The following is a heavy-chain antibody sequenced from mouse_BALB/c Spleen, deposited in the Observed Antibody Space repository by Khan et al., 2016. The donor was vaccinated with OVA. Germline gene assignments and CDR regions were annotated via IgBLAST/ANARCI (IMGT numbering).Heavy chain of an antibody. CDR3: ASNSYRYDFTY. Sequence: QVQLKQSGPGLVQPSQSLSITCTVSGFSLSTYGIHWVRQSPGKGLEWLGLIWSDGRTDYNVPFISRLSITKDSSKSQVFFKMNSLQPDDTAIYYCASNSYRYDFTYWGQGTLVTVSA. CDR2: IWSDGRT. J-gene: IGHJ3*01. CDR1: GFSLSTYG. V-gene: IGHV2-2*01. D-gene: IGHD2-12*01.